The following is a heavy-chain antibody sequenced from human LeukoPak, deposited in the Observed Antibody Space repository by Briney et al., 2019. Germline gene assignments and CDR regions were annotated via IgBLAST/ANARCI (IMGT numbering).Heavy chain of an antibody. J-gene: IGHJ4*02. CDR2: ISPSGDIT. V-gene: IGHV3-21*01. CDR1: GFTFSSYS. CDR3: ARHVVAVGFDY. D-gene: IGHD3-22*01. Sequence: GGSLRLSCAASGFTFSSYSMNWVRQAPGKGLEWVSGISPSGDITYYADSVKGRFTISRDNAKNSLYLQMNSLRAEDTAVYYCARHVVAVGFDYWGQGTLVTVSS.